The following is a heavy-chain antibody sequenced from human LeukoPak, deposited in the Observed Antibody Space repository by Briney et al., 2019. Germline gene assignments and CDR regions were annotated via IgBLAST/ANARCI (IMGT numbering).Heavy chain of an antibody. V-gene: IGHV1-69*13. CDR3: ARTAVAGGPFDY. CDR1: GGTFSSYA. CDR2: IIPIFGTA. Sequence: GASVKVSCKASGGTFSSYAISWVRQAPGQGLEWMGGIIPIFGTANYAQKFQGRVTITADESTSTAYMELSSLRSEDTAVYYCARTAVAGGPFDYWGQGTLVTVSS. J-gene: IGHJ4*02. D-gene: IGHD6-19*01.